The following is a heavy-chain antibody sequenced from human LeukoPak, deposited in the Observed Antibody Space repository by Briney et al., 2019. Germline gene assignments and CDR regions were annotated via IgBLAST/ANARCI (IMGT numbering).Heavy chain of an antibody. CDR1: GFTFRAYT. CDR3: AKDVKSDGVWDIDH. CDR2: IYGSGEGQT. V-gene: IGHV3-23*01. J-gene: IGHJ4*02. D-gene: IGHD3-16*01. Sequence: GGSLRLSCAASGFTFRAYTMNWVRQAPGKGLEWVSGIYGSGEGQTFYADSVRGRFTISRDDSRDLVFLHMDNLRVEDTALYYCAKDVKSDGVWDIDHWGQGTLVTVSS.